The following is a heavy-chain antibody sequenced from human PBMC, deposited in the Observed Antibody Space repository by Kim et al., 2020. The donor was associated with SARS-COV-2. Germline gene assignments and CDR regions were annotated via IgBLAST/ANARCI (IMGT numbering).Heavy chain of an antibody. CDR2: ISYTPNTK. CDR3: AKATKYQLLSGDDGFDV. Sequence: GGSLRLSCSGSGFTFSDYALHWVRQAPGTGLEWVSSISYTPNTKYYAESVKGRFTVSRDNSKSTLYLEINSLKTEDTAVYYCAKATKYQLLSGDDGFDVWGRGTAVTVSS. J-gene: IGHJ3*01. V-gene: IGHV3-30-3*01. CDR1: GFTFSDYA. D-gene: IGHD2-2*01.